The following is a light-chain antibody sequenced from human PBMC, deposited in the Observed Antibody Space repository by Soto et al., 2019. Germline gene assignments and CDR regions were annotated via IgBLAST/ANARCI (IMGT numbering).Light chain of an antibody. CDR3: HPYHSAPQT. Sequence: DIVMTQSPDSLAVSLGERATINCKSSQRVLYSPHNKNYLAWYQQKPGQPPKLLVYWASTREAGVPDRFSGSGSWTDFTLTISSLQAEDAAVYYCHPYHSAPQTFGQGTKVESK. J-gene: IGKJ1*01. V-gene: IGKV4-1*01. CDR2: WAS. CDR1: QRVLYSPHNKNY.